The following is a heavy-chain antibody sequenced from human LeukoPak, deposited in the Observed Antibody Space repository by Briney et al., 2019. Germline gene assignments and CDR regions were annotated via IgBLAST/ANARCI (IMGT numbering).Heavy chain of an antibody. Sequence: GSSVKVSCKASGGTFSSYAISWVRQAPGQGLEWMGRIIPILGIANYAQKFQGRVTITADKSTSTAYMELSSLRSEDTAVYYCARGPKDSSGEFDYWGQGTLVTVSS. D-gene: IGHD3-22*01. CDR3: ARGPKDSSGEFDY. CDR1: GGTFSSYA. CDR2: IIPILGIA. J-gene: IGHJ4*02. V-gene: IGHV1-69*04.